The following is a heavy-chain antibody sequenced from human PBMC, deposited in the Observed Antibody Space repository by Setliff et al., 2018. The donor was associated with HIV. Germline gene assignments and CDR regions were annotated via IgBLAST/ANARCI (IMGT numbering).Heavy chain of an antibody. Sequence: SETLSLTCTVSGGSISSYYWSWIRQPPGKGLEWIGYIYTSGSTNYNPSLKSRVTISVDTSKNQFSLKLSSVTAADTAVYYCARTPYDFWSGHIDYWGQGTLVTVSS. CDR1: GGSISSYY. CDR3: ARTPYDFWSGHIDY. CDR2: IYTSGST. V-gene: IGHV4-4*09. D-gene: IGHD3-3*01. J-gene: IGHJ4*02.